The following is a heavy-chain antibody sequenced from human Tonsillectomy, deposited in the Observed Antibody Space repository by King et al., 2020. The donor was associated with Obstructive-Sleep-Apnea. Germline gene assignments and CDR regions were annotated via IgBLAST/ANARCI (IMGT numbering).Heavy chain of an antibody. CDR3: ARESGHDYGDYLKY. V-gene: IGHV3-66*01. CDR2: MYSGGST. Sequence: VQLVESGGGLVQPGGSLRLSCAASGFTVSNNYMSWVRQAPGKGLEWVSVMYSGGSTYYADSVKGRFTISRDNSKNTLYLQMDSLRAEDTAVYYCARESGHDYGDYLKYWGQGTLVTVSS. CDR1: GFTVSNNY. J-gene: IGHJ4*02. D-gene: IGHD4-17*01.